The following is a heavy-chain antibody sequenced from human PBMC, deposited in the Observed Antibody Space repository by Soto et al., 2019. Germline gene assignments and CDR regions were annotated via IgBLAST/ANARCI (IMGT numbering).Heavy chain of an antibody. V-gene: IGHV3-23*01. CDR1: GFTFSSCA. Sequence: EVQLLESGGGLVQPGGSLRLSCAASGFTFSSCAMGWVRQAPGKGLEWVSGISGNGGSTYYADSVKGRFTISRDTSKNTLYLQMDSLGAEDTAIYYCGIVVGDGNDYYDFWGQGTLVTVSS. CDR3: GIVVGDGNDYYDF. D-gene: IGHD3-22*01. J-gene: IGHJ4*02. CDR2: ISGNGGST.